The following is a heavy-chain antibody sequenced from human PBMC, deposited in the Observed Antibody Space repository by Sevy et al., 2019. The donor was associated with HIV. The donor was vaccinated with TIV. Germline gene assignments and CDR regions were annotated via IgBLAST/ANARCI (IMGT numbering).Heavy chain of an antibody. CDR3: GKGRGSSSTSCYNY. CDR2: ISGSGDNT. Sequence: GGSLRLSCAASGFTFSSYAMSWVRQAPGKGLEWVSTISGSGDNTYYADSVKGRFTISRDNSKNTLYLQMNSLRAEDTAVYYCGKGRGSSSTSCYNYWGQGTLVTVSS. V-gene: IGHV3-23*01. J-gene: IGHJ4*02. CDR1: GFTFSSYA. D-gene: IGHD2-2*02.